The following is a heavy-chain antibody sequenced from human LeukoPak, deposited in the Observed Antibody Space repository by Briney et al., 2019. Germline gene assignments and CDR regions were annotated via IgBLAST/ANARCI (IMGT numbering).Heavy chain of an antibody. CDR3: AKVNSGWVIGAFDI. J-gene: IGHJ3*02. Sequence: GGSLRLSCAASGFTFSSSAMSWVRQAPGKGLEWVSNVSGSGRGENTYYADSVKGRFTISRDNSKNTLILQMNSLRAEDTAVYYCAKVNSGWVIGAFDIWGQGTMVTVSS. V-gene: IGHV3-23*01. D-gene: IGHD6-19*01. CDR2: VSGSGRGENT. CDR1: GFTFSSSA.